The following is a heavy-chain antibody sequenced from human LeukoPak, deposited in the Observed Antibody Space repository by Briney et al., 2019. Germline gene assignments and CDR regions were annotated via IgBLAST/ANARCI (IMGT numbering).Heavy chain of an antibody. CDR2: INRSGGST. D-gene: IGHD3-22*01. CDR1: GYTFTSYY. Sequence: ASVKVSCKASGYTFTSYYMHWVRQAPGQGLEWMGIINRSGGSTSYAQKFQGRVTMTRDMSTSTVYMELSSLRSEDTAVYYCARTIKRITMIVVVIGSLGYWGQGTLVTVSS. J-gene: IGHJ4*02. CDR3: ARTIKRITMIVVVIGSLGY. V-gene: IGHV1-46*01.